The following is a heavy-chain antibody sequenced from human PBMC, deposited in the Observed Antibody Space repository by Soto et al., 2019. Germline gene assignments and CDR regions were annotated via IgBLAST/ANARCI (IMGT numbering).Heavy chain of an antibody. Sequence: ASVKVSCKASGYTFTSYAMHWVRQAPGQRLEWMGWINAGNGNTKYSQKFQGRVTITRDTSASTASMELSSLRSEDTAVYYCARSSSGWLNHFDYWGQGTLVTVSS. CDR2: INAGNGNT. CDR3: ARSSSGWLNHFDY. J-gene: IGHJ4*02. CDR1: GYTFTSYA. D-gene: IGHD6-19*01. V-gene: IGHV1-3*01.